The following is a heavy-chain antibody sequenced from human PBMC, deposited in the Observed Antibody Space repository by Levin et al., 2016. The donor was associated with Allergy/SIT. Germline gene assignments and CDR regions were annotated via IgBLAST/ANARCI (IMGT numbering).Heavy chain of an antibody. D-gene: IGHD6-19*01. CDR2: MNPSGGST. J-gene: IGHJ6*02. CDR1: GYTFTNYY. Sequence: ASVKVSCKASGYTFTNYYFHWVRQAPGQGLEWMGVMNPSGGSTEYARKFQGRVTMTRDTSTSTVYMEVSSLRSEDTAVYYCASMTVAGTYYYYAMDVWGQGTTVTVSS. CDR3: ASMTVAGTYYYYAMDV. V-gene: IGHV1-46*01.